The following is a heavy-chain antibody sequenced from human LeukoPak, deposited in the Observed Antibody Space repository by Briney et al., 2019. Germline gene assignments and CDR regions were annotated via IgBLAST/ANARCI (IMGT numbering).Heavy chain of an antibody. V-gene: IGHV3-7*01. Sequence: GGSLRLSCAASGFTFSSYWMSWVRQAPGKGLEWVANIKQDGSEKYYVDSVKGRFTISRDNAKNSLYLQMNSLRAEDTAVYYCARDLVATANQPIDYWGQGTLVTVSS. CDR2: IKQDGSEK. CDR1: GFTFSSYW. D-gene: IGHD2-21*02. CDR3: ARDLVATANQPIDY. J-gene: IGHJ4*02.